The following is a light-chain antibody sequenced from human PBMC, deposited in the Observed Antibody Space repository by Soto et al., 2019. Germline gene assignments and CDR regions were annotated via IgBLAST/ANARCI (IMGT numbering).Light chain of an antibody. CDR2: DAS. J-gene: IGKJ4*01. CDR3: QQRSNWPA. V-gene: IGKV3-11*01. CDR1: QSVSSY. Sequence: PGERATLSCRASQSVSSYLAWYQQKPGQAPRLLIYDASNRATGIPARFSGSGSGTDFTLTISSLEPEDFAVYYCQQRSNWPAFGGGTKVEIK.